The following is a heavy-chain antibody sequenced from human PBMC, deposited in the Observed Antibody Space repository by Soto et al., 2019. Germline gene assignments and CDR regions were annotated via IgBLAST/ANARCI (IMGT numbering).Heavy chain of an antibody. Sequence: SETLSLTCAVYGGSFSGYYWSWIRQPPGKGLEWIGEINHSGSTNYNPSLKSRVTISVDTSKNQFSLKLSSVTAADTAVYYCARAVGCSSTSCYDRADAFDIWGQGTMVTVS. D-gene: IGHD2-2*01. CDR3: ARAVGCSSTSCYDRADAFDI. CDR1: GGSFSGYY. CDR2: INHSGST. J-gene: IGHJ3*02. V-gene: IGHV4-34*01.